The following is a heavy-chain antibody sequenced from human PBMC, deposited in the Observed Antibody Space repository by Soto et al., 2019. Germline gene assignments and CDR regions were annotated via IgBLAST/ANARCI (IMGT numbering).Heavy chain of an antibody. Sequence: VQLLESGGGLVQPGGSLRLSCAASGFTFSSYGMHWVRQAPGKGLEWVAVISYDGSNKYYADSVKGRFTISRDNSKNTLYLQMNSLRAEDTAVYYCAKDPVDYWGQGTLVTVSS. J-gene: IGHJ4*02. V-gene: IGHV3-30*18. CDR2: ISYDGSNK. CDR1: GFTFSSYG. CDR3: AKDPVDY.